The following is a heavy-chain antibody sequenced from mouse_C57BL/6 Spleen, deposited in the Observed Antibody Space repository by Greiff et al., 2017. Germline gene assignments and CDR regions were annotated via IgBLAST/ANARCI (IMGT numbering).Heavy chain of an antibody. D-gene: IGHD1-1*01. CDR1: GFTFSDYG. CDR3: ARSNYGSSMDY. Sequence: EVMLVESGGGLVKPGGSLKLSCAASGFTFSDYGMHWVRQAPEKGLEWVAYISSGSSTIYYADTVKGRFTISRDNAKNTLFLQMTSLRSEYTAMYYCARSNYGSSMDYWGQGTSVTVSS. V-gene: IGHV5-17*01. CDR2: ISSGSSTI. J-gene: IGHJ4*01.